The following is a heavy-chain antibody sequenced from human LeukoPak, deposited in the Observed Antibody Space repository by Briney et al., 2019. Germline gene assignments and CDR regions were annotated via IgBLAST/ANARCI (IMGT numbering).Heavy chain of an antibody. CDR1: GGSISSGGYY. D-gene: IGHD4-17*01. J-gene: IGHJ4*02. CDR3: ARDEPPHYGGNPGLDY. CDR2: IYYSGST. V-gene: IGHV4-31*03. Sequence: SETLSLTCTVSGGSISSGGYYWSWIRQHPGKGLEWIGYIYYSGSTYYNPSLKSRVTISVDTSKNQFSLKLSSVTAADTAVYYCARDEPPHYGGNPGLDYWGQGTLVTVSS.